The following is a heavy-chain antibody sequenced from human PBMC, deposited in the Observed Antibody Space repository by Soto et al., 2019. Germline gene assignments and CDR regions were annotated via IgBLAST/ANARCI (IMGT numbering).Heavy chain of an antibody. Sequence: QAQLVQSGAEVKKPGASVKVSCKASGYTLTDYYMHWVRQAPGQGLEWMGWINPNSGGTSYAQKFQGSVTMTRDTSISTAYMEPSRLKSDDTAVYYCARGGYSSGYDAFDIWGQGTIVTVSS. D-gene: IGHD6-19*01. V-gene: IGHV1-2*04. CDR3: ARGGYSSGYDAFDI. CDR1: GYTLTDYY. J-gene: IGHJ3*02. CDR2: INPNSGGT.